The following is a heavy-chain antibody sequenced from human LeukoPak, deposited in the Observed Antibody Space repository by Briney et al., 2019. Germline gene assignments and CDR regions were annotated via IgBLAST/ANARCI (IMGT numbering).Heavy chain of an antibody. CDR3: ARDRGIAMLRADC. CDR1: GFTFSSHE. V-gene: IGHV3-48*03. CDR2: ISSLGSTI. D-gene: IGHD3-10*01. Sequence: TGGSLRLSCVGSGFTFSSHEMNWVRQAPGKGLEWVSYISSLGSTIFYADSVKGRFTISRDNAKNSLYLQMNSLRAEDTAVYYCARDRGIAMLRADCWGQGTLVTVSS. J-gene: IGHJ4*02.